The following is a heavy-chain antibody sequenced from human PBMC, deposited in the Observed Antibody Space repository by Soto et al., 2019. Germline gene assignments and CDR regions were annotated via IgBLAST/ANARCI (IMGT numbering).Heavy chain of an antibody. Sequence: ASVKVSCKASGYTFTSYYMHWVRQAPGQGLEWMGIINPSGGSTSYAQKFQGRVTMTRDTSTSTVYMELSSLRSEDTAVYYCARAGDSISITSGSLSPPDYWGPGTLVTVYS. J-gene: IGHJ4*02. CDR1: GYTFTSYY. V-gene: IGHV1-46*01. CDR3: ARAGDSISITSGSLSPPDY. D-gene: IGHD3-3*01. CDR2: INPSGGST.